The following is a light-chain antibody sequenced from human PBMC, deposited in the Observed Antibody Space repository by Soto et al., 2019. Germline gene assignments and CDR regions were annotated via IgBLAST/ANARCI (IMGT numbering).Light chain of an antibody. CDR1: SSDVGSYNL. Sequence: QSVLTQPASVSGSPGQSITISCTGTSSDVGSYNLVSWYQQHPGKAPKLMIYEGSKRPSGVSNRFSGSKSGNTASLTISGLQAEDEADYYCETWDSNTQVFGGGTKLTVL. CDR3: ETWDSNTQV. J-gene: IGLJ2*01. CDR2: EGS. V-gene: IGLV2-23*01.